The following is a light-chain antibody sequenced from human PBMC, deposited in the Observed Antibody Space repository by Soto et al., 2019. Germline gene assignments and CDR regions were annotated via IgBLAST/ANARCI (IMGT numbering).Light chain of an antibody. V-gene: IGKV3-15*01. CDR1: QSVSSN. CDR3: QQYNNWPYT. J-gene: IGKJ2*01. Sequence: EIVMTQSPATMSVSPGERATLSCRASQSVSSNLAWYQQKPGQAPRLLIYGASPRGTGIPARFSGSGSGTEFTLTLISLQSEDFAVYYCQQYNNWPYTFGQGTKLEIK. CDR2: GAS.